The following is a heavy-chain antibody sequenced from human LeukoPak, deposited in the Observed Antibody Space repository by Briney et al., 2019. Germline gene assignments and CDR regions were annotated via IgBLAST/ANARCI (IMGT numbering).Heavy chain of an antibody. D-gene: IGHD3-22*01. Sequence: SETLSLTCTVSGGSISTSNYYWGWIRQPPGKGLEWIGNIFYSGSTYYSPSLRSRVTVSLDTSRNQFSLKLNSVTAADTAVYYCARDRGNYYDSSGFFDYWGQGTLVTVSS. CDR2: IFYSGST. CDR3: ARDRGNYYDSSGFFDY. V-gene: IGHV4-39*07. J-gene: IGHJ4*02. CDR1: GGSISTSNYY.